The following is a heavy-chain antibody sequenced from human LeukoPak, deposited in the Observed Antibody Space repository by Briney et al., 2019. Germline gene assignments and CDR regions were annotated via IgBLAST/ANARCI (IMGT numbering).Heavy chain of an antibody. D-gene: IGHD3-9*01. CDR2: IYTSGST. CDR1: GGSISSGSYY. Sequence: SETLSLTCTVSGGSISSGSYYWSWIRQPAGKGLEWIGRIYTSGSTNYNPSLKSRVTISVDTSKNQFSLKLSSVTAADTAVYYRARSRGRYFDLPLFDYWGQGTLVTVSS. J-gene: IGHJ4*02. CDR3: ARSRGRYFDLPLFDY. V-gene: IGHV4-61*02.